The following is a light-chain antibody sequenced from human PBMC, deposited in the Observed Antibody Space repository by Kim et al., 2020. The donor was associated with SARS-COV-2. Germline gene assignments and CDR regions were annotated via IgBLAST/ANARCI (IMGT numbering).Light chain of an antibody. CDR2: GAS. CDR3: QQYDNWARYT. CDR1: QSVSSE. J-gene: IGKJ2*01. Sequence: ERATRSCGARQSVSSELAWYQLKPGQAPRLLTYGASTRATGIPARSSGTGSGLGFTFTISSLQSEEFAVYCCQQYDNWARYTFGQGTKLE. V-gene: IGKV3-15*01.